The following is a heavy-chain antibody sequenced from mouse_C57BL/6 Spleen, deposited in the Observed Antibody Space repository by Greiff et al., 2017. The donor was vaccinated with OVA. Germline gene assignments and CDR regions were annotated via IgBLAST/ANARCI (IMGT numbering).Heavy chain of an antibody. CDR1: GYTFTSYW. J-gene: IGHJ1*03. Sequence: QVHVKQPGAELVRPGTSVKLSCKASGYTFTSYWMHWVKQRPGQGLEWIGVIDPSDSYTNYNQKFKGKATLTVDTSSSTAYMQLSSLTSEDSAVYYCARSYSNYGYFDVWGTGTTVTVSS. CDR3: ARSYSNYGYFDV. CDR2: IDPSDSYT. D-gene: IGHD2-5*01. V-gene: IGHV1-59*01.